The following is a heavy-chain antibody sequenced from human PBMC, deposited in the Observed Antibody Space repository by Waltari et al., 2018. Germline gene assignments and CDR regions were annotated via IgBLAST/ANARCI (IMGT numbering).Heavy chain of an antibody. CDR2: ITTIFGKA. CDR3: AKGAYSGYDSNDY. CDR1: GGTFSSYA. D-gene: IGHD5-12*01. J-gene: IGHJ4*02. Sequence: QVQLVQSGAEVKKPGSSVKVSCKASGGTFSSYAISWVRQAPGQGLEWMGGITTIFGKATYAQKFQGGVTIPADDSTSTAYMELSSLRSEDTAVYYCAKGAYSGYDSNDYWGQGTLVTVSS. V-gene: IGHV1-69*13.